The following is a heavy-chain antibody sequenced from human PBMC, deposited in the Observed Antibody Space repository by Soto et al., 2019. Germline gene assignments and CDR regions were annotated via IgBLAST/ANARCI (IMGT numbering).Heavy chain of an antibody. CDR2: IKEDGSEK. CDR1: GFTFSSSW. V-gene: IGHV3-7*01. J-gene: IGHJ4*02. CDR3: ARDRGYSCFDY. Sequence: GGSLRLSCAASGFTFSSSWMNWVSQAPGKGLEWVAGIKEDGSEKYYEDFVKGRFTIYRDNAENSLYLQMNGLRAEDTAVYYCARDRGYSCFDYWGLGTLVTVSS. D-gene: IGHD5-18*01.